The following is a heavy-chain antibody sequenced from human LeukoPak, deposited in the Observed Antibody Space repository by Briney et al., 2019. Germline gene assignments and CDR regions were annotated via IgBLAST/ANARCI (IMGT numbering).Heavy chain of an antibody. CDR3: ASLYGSGSPFDY. D-gene: IGHD3-10*01. CDR2: ISAYNGNT. CDR1: GYTFTSYG. Sequence: GASVKVSCKAAGYTFTSYGISWVRQAPGHGLEWMGWISAYNGNTNYAPKLQGRVTMATDTSTTTAYMELRSPRSDDTAVYYCASLYGSGSPFDYWGQGTLVTASS. J-gene: IGHJ4*02. V-gene: IGHV1-18*01.